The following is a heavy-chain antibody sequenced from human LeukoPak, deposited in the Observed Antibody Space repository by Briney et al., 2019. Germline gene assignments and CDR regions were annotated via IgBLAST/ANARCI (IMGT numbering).Heavy chain of an antibody. CDR1: GFTFDDYA. V-gene: IGHV3-9*01. D-gene: IGHD6-13*01. J-gene: IGHJ6*02. Sequence: PGGSLRLSCAASGFTFDDYAMHWVRQAPGKGLEWVSGISWNSGSIGYADSVKGRFTISRDNAKNSLYLQMNSLRGEDTALYYCAKDAFQPGLAAAGTKDRSGMDVWGQGTTVTVSS. CDR3: AKDAFQPGLAAAGTKDRSGMDV. CDR2: ISWNSGSI.